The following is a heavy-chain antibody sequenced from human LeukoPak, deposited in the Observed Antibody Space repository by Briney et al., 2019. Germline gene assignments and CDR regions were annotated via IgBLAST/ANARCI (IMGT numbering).Heavy chain of an antibody. D-gene: IGHD4-23*01. J-gene: IGHJ4*02. CDR3: ARDLEWATVASWEAFDY. Sequence: SGGSLRLSCAASGFTFSDYYMSWIRQAPGKGLEWVSYISSSGSTIYYADSVKGRFTISRDNAKNSLYLQMNSLRAEDTAVYYCARDLEWATVASWEAFDYWGQGTLVTVSS. CDR1: GFTFSDYY. V-gene: IGHV3-11*01. CDR2: ISSSGSTI.